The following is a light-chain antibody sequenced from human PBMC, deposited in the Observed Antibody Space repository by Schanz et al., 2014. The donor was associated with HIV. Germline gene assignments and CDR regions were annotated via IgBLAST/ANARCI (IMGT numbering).Light chain of an antibody. CDR3: CSYTTTSTYV. V-gene: IGLV2-14*03. CDR2: DVS. Sequence: SVLTQPASVSGSPGQSITISCTGTSSDVGGYNYLSWYQQHPGKAPKLMIYDVSNPPSGVSSRFSGSKSGNTASLTISGLQAEDEADYYCCSYTTTSTYVFGAGTKLTVL. J-gene: IGLJ1*01. CDR1: SSDVGGYNY.